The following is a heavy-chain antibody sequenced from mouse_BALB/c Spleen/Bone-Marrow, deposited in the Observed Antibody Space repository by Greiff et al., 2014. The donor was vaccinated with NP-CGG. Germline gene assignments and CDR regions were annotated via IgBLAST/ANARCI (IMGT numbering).Heavy chain of an antibody. CDR2: INPSTGYT. J-gene: IGHJ3*01. Sequence: VKLQESGAELAKPGASVKMSCKASGYTFTSYWVHWVKQRPGQGLEWIGYINPSTGYTDYNQKFKDKATLTADKSSSTAYMQLSSLTSEDSAVYYCARRLNWDWFAYWGQGTLVTVSA. CDR3: ARRLNWDWFAY. V-gene: IGHV1-7*01. D-gene: IGHD4-1*01. CDR1: GYTFTSYW.